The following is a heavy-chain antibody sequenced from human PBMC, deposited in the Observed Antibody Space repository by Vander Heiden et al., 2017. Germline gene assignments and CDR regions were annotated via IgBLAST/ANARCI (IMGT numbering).Heavy chain of an antibody. CDR2: ISGTGSST. J-gene: IGHJ4*02. V-gene: IGHV3-23*01. CDR1: GFTFRSYA. CDR3: AKDGSYYGLTDY. D-gene: IGHD1-26*01. Sequence: EVQLLESGGGLVQPGGSLRLSCAASGFTFRSYAMSWVRQAPGKGLEWVSAISGTGSSTYYADSVKGRFTISRDNSKNTLYMQMKSMRAEDTAVYYFAKDGSYYGLTDYWGQGTLVTVSS.